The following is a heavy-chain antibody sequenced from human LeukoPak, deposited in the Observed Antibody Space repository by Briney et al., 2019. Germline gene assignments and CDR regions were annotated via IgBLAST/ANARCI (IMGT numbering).Heavy chain of an antibody. J-gene: IGHJ4*02. CDR3: ARDTSVGSGMQY. D-gene: IGHD3-10*01. CDR2: IYYSGST. V-gene: IGHV4-59*01. Sequence: SETLSLTCTVSGGSISSYYWSWIRQPPGKGLEWIGYIYYSGSTNYNPSLKSRATISAHTARNQFSLRLRSVTAADAAIYYCARDTSVGSGMQYWGQGTLVSVSS. CDR1: GGSISSYY.